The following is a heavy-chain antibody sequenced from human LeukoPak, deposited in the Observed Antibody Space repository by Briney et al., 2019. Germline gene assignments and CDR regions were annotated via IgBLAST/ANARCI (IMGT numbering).Heavy chain of an antibody. Sequence: GGSLRLSCAAPGFTFSSYAMSWVRQAPGKGLEWVSAISGSGGSTYYADSVKGRFTISRDNSKNTLYLQMNSLRAEDTAVYYCAKDQIYSYGPYYFDYWGQGTLVTVSS. J-gene: IGHJ4*02. CDR1: GFTFSSYA. V-gene: IGHV3-23*01. D-gene: IGHD5-18*01. CDR2: ISGSGGST. CDR3: AKDQIYSYGPYYFDY.